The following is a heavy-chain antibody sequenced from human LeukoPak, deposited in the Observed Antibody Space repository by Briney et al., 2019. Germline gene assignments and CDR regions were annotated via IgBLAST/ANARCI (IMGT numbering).Heavy chain of an antibody. CDR1: GFTFDDYA. V-gene: IGHV3-9*01. CDR3: AKDIDGAHSGFDP. Sequence: GGSLRLSCAASGFTFDDYAMHWVRQAPGEGLEWVSGISWNSGSIGYADSVKGRFTISRDNAKNSLYLQMNSLRAEDTALYYCAKDIDGAHSGFDPWGQGTLVTVSS. J-gene: IGHJ5*02. CDR2: ISWNSGSI. D-gene: IGHD4-17*01.